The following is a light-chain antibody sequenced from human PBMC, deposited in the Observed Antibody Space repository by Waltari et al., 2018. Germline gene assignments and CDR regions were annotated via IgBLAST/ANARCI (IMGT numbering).Light chain of an antibody. CDR1: QSISSY. J-gene: IGKJ2*01. V-gene: IGKV1-39*01. Sequence: DIQMPQSPSSLSASEGDRVNITCRASQSISSYLNWDQQKPGKAPKLLIYAASTLQGGVPSRFSGSGSGTAFTLTISSLQPEDFATYYCQQSYSTPRTFGQGTKLEIK. CDR3: QQSYSTPRT. CDR2: AAS.